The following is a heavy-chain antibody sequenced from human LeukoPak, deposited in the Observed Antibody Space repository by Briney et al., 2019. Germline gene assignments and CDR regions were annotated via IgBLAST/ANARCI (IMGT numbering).Heavy chain of an antibody. CDR3: ARGFDEYYDDRAHAFDV. CDR2: IIPVFGTP. V-gene: IGHV1-69*13. CDR1: GGSFSDYV. D-gene: IGHD3-22*01. Sequence: SVKVSCKASGGSFSDYVITWIRQAPGQGLEWMGGIIPVFGTPNYAQKFQVRLTTTADDSTRTAYMELNSLGFEDTAIYYCARGFDEYYDDRAHAFDVWGQGTMVTVSS. J-gene: IGHJ3*01.